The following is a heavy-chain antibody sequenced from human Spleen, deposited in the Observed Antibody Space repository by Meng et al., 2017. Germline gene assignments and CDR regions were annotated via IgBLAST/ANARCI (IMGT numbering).Heavy chain of an antibody. Sequence: SCKASGYTFTSYAMSWVRQAPGKGLEWVSAISGSGGSTYYADSVKGQFTISRDNSKNTLYLQMNSLRAEDTAVYYCAKDGGSGFYYAMDVWGQGTTVTVSS. D-gene: IGHD3-16*01. CDR3: AKDGGSGFYYAMDV. J-gene: IGHJ6*02. V-gene: IGHV3-23*01. CDR2: ISGSGGST. CDR1: GYTFTSYA.